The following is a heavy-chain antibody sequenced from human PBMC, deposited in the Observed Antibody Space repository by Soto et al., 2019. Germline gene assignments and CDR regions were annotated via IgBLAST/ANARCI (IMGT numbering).Heavy chain of an antibody. CDR3: ARVSAGTGYYYGMDV. D-gene: IGHD3-10*01. V-gene: IGHV4-4*07. J-gene: IGHJ6*02. Sequence: SETLSLTCTVSGGSISSYYWSWIRQPAGEGLEWIGRIYTSGSTNYNPSLKSRVTMSVDTSKNQFSLKLSSVTAADTAVYYCARVSAGTGYYYGMDVWGQGTTVTVSS. CDR1: GGSISSYY. CDR2: IYTSGST.